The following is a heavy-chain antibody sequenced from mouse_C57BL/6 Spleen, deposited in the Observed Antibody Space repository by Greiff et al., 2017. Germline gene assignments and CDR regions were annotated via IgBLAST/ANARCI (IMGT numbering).Heavy chain of an antibody. CDR3: ARDGSNLDWYFDV. CDR1: GYAFSSSW. D-gene: IGHD1-1*01. CDR2: IYPGDGDT. Sequence: QVQLQQSGPELVKPGASVKISCKASGYAFSSSWMNWVKQRPGKGLEWIGRIYPGDGDTNYNGKFKGKATLTADKSSSTAYMQLSSLKSEDYAVYCCARDGSNLDWYFDVWGTGTTVTVSS. V-gene: IGHV1-82*01. J-gene: IGHJ1*03.